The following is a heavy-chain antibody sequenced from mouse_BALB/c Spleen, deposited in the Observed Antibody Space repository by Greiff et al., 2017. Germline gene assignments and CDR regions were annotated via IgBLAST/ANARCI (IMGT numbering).Heavy chain of an antibody. V-gene: IGHV4-1*02. CDR3: ARYYGYYAMDY. D-gene: IGHD1-1*02. J-gene: IGHJ4*01. CDR1: GFDFSRYW. CDR2: INPDSSTI. Sequence: EVMLVESGGGLVQPGGSLKLSCAASGFDFSRYWMSWVRQAPGKGLEWIGEINPDSSTINYTPSLKDKFIISRDNAKNTLYLQMSKVRSEDTALYYCARYYGYYAMDYWGQGTSVTVSS.